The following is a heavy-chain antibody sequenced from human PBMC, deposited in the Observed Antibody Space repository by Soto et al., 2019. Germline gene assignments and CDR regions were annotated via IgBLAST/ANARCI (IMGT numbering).Heavy chain of an antibody. Sequence: QVQLVQSGAEVKKPESSVKVSCKAPGGTFSTYAISWVRQAPGQGLEWMGGIIPMFGTANYAQRFQDRVTITADESTNPVYMELSSLGSEDTAVYFCASGIQLWLRRINNGYSGWGQGTLVTVSS. J-gene: IGHJ4*02. CDR3: ASGIQLWLRRINNGYSG. CDR1: GGTFSTYA. V-gene: IGHV1-69*12. CDR2: IIPMFGTA. D-gene: IGHD5-18*01.